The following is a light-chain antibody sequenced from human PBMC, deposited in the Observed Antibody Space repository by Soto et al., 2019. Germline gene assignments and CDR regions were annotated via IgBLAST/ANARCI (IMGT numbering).Light chain of an antibody. J-gene: IGLJ1*01. Sequence: QSVLTQPATLSGSPGQSITISCTGTSSDVGTYNYVSWYQHHPGKAPKLMIYEVSNRPSGVSNRFSGSKSGNTASLTISGLQAEDEAHYYCISYTGDSSPYVFGTGTKVTVL. CDR2: EVS. CDR3: ISYTGDSSPYV. CDR1: SSDVGTYNY. V-gene: IGLV2-14*01.